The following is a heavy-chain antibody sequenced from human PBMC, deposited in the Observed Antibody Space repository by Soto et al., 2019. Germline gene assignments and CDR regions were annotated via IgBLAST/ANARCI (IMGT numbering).Heavy chain of an antibody. Sequence: SETLSLTCTVSGGSISSGDYYWSWIRQPPGKGLEWIGYIYYSGSTYYNPSLKSRVTISVDTSKNQFSLKLSSVTAADTAVYYCASQSSEYYYDSSGYYGHWGQGTXVTVSS. CDR3: ASQSSEYYYDSSGYYGH. D-gene: IGHD3-22*01. V-gene: IGHV4-30-4*01. J-gene: IGHJ4*02. CDR1: GGSISSGDYY. CDR2: IYYSGST.